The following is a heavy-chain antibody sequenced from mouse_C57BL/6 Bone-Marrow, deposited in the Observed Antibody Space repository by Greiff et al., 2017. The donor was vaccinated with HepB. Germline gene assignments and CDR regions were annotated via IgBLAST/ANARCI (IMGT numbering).Heavy chain of an antibody. CDR3: ASYDYYGSSPFAY. Sequence: VKLQESGPGLVAPSQSLSITCTVSGFSLTSYGVDWVRQSPGKGLEWLGVIWGVGSTNYNSALKSRLSISKDNSKSQVFLKMNSLQTDDTAMYYCASYDYYGSSPFAYWGQGTLVTVSA. J-gene: IGHJ3*01. CDR1: GFSLTSYG. CDR2: IWGVGST. D-gene: IGHD1-1*01. V-gene: IGHV2-6*01.